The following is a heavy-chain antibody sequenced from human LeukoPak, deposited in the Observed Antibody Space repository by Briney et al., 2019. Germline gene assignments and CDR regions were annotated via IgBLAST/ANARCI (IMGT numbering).Heavy chain of an antibody. CDR3: ARPYYYDSRIDP. J-gene: IGHJ5*02. D-gene: IGHD3-22*01. V-gene: IGHV4-30-4*01. CDR1: GGSISSGDYY. Sequence: PSQTLSLTCTVTGGSISSGDYYWSWIRQPPGKGLEWIAYMYYSGSTYYNPSLKSRVTMSADTSKNQLSLKLSSVTAADTAVYYCARPYYYDSRIDPWGQGILVTVSS. CDR2: MYYSGST.